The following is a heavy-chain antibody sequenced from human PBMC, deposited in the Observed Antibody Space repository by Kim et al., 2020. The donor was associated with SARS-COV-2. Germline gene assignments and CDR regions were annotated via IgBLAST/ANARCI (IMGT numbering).Heavy chain of an antibody. J-gene: IGHJ6*02. CDR2: IIPIFGTA. V-gene: IGHV1-69*13. CDR1: GGTFSSYA. CDR3: ARLLNPRNYYYYGMDV. D-gene: IGHD2-15*01. Sequence: SVKVSCKASGGTFSSYAISWVRQAPGQGLEWMGGIIPIFGTANYAQKFQGRVTITADESTSTAYMELSSLRSEDTAVYYCARLLNPRNYYYYGMDVWGQGTTVTVSS.